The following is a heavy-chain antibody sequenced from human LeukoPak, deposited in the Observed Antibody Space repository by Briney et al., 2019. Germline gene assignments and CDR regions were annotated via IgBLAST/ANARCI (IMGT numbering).Heavy chain of an antibody. CDR1: GFTFSSYE. Sequence: GGSLRLSCAASGFTFSSYEMNLVRQAPGKGLEWVSLITWDGDSTYYADSVKGRFTISRDNSKNYLYLQMNSLRAEDTALYYCAKGTSSWHEFDSWGQGTLVTVSS. CDR3: AKGTSSWHEFDS. CDR2: ITWDGDST. J-gene: IGHJ4*02. V-gene: IGHV3-43D*03. D-gene: IGHD6-13*01.